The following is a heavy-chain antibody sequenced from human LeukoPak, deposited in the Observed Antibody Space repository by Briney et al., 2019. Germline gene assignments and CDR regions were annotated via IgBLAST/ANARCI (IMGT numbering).Heavy chain of an antibody. Sequence: GESLKISCKGSGYSFTSYWIAWVRQMPGKGLEWMGIIYPGDSDTRYSPSFQGQVTISADKSISTAYLQWSSLKASDTAMYYCARHIEYYYGSGSYFDYWGQGTLVTVSS. CDR1: GYSFTSYW. D-gene: IGHD3-10*01. CDR3: ARHIEYYYGSGSYFDY. CDR2: IYPGDSDT. V-gene: IGHV5-51*01. J-gene: IGHJ4*02.